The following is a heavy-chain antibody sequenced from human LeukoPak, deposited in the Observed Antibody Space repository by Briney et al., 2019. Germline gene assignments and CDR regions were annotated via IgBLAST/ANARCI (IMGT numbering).Heavy chain of an antibody. D-gene: IGHD1-7*01. CDR3: VRDGGFPGTTGTFEI. CDR2: ISSTGSTI. Sequence: GGSLRLSCAASGFSFRSYEMKWVRQAPEKGLEWVSYISSTGSTIYYADSVKGRFTVSRDNDRDSQYLQLNSLRVEDTGVYYCVRDGGFPGTTGTFEIWGQGTMVTVYS. V-gene: IGHV3-48*03. J-gene: IGHJ3*02. CDR1: GFSFRSYE.